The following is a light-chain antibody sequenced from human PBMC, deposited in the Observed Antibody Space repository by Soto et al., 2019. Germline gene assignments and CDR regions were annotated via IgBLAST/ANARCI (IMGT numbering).Light chain of an antibody. CDR1: SSDVGDYNS. Sequence: QSALTQPASVSGSPGQSITISCTGTSSDVGDYNSVSWYQQHPGTAPKLMIYEVTNRPSGVSNRFSGSKSANTASLTISGLRADDEADYFCSSYTSSSTLFVFGTGTKLTVL. CDR3: SSYTSSSTLFV. J-gene: IGLJ1*01. V-gene: IGLV2-14*01. CDR2: EVT.